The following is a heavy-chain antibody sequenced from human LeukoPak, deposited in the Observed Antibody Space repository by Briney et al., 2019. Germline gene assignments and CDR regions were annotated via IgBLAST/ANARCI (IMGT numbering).Heavy chain of an antibody. CDR1: GFTFNNYL. CDR3: AKECDYSPGHKFDL. J-gene: IGHJ4*02. V-gene: IGHV3-23*01. Sequence: GGSLRLSCAASGFTFNNYLMSWVRQAPGKGLEWVSVLFTGGGRTLYADSGKGRFTIPGDTSRTTLYLQMNGLRAEDTAVYYCAKECDYSPGHKFDLWGQGTLVTVSS. CDR2: LFTGGGRT. D-gene: IGHD3-10*01.